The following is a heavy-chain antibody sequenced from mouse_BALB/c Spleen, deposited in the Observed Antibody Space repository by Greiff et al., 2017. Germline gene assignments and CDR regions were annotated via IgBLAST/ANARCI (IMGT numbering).Heavy chain of an antibody. CDR3: ARGGYGNFYFDY. D-gene: IGHD2-10*02. CDR1: GFTFSDYY. V-gene: IGHV5-4*02. Sequence: EVNVVESGGGLVKPGGSLKLSCAASGFTFSDYYMYWVRQTPEKRLEWVATISDGGSYTYYPDSVKGRFTISRDNAKNNLYLQMSSLKSEDTAMYYCARGGYGNFYFDYWGQGTTLTVSS. CDR2: ISDGGSYT. J-gene: IGHJ2*01.